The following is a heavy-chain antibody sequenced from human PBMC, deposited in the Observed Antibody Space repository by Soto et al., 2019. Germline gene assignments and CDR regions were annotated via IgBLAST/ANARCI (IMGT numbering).Heavy chain of an antibody. D-gene: IGHD6-13*01. Sequence: EVQLLESGGGLVQPGGSLRLSCAASGFTFSSYAINWVRQAPGKGLEWVSVISGSGGSTYYPDSVKGRFTISRDNSKNTLYLQMNSLRAEDTAVYYCARRGPGTYFDDWGQGTLVSVSS. CDR3: ARRGPGTYFDD. V-gene: IGHV3-23*01. J-gene: IGHJ4*02. CDR1: GFTFSSYA. CDR2: ISGSGGST.